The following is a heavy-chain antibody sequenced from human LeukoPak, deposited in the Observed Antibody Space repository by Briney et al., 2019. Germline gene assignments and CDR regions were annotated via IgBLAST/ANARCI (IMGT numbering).Heavy chain of an antibody. CDR2: INPSGGST. J-gene: IGHJ5*02. CDR3: ARVKAAAGTFDP. V-gene: IGHV1-46*01. CDR1: GYTFTSYY. Sequence: ASVTVSCKASGYTFTSYYMHWVRQAPGQGLEWMGIINPSGGSTSYAQKFQGRVTMIRDTSTSTVYMELSSLRSEDTAVYYCARVKAAAGTFDPWGQGTLVTVSS. D-gene: IGHD6-13*01.